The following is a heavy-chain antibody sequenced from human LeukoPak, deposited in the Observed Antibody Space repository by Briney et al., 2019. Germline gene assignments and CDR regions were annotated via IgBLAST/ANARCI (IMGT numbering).Heavy chain of an antibody. V-gene: IGHV3-23*01. CDR1: GFTFSSYA. J-gene: IGHJ4*02. Sequence: GGSLRLSCAASGFTFSSYAMSWVRQAPGKGLEWVSAISGSGGSTYYADSVKVRFTISRDNSKNTLYLQMNSLRAEDTAVYYCASPTTYYDSSGSTTEKYYFDYWGQGTLVTVSS. D-gene: IGHD3-22*01. CDR3: ASPTTYYDSSGSTTEKYYFDY. CDR2: ISGSGGST.